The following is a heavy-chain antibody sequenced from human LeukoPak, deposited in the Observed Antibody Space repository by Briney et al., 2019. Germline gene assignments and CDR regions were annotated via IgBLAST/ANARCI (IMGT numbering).Heavy chain of an antibody. Sequence: ASVKVSCKASGYTFTSYDINWVRQATGQGLEWMGWMNPNSGNTGYAQKFQGRVTMTRNTSISTAYMELSSLRSEDTAVYYCARARITMVRGVIGYYYYYMDVWGKRTTVTVSS. CDR3: ARARITMVRGVIGYYYYYMDV. D-gene: IGHD3-10*01. CDR1: GYTFTSYD. CDR2: MNPNSGNT. V-gene: IGHV1-8*01. J-gene: IGHJ6*03.